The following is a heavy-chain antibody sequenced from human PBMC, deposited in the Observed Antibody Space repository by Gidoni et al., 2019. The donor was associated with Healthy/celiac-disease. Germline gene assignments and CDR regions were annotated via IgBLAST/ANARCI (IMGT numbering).Heavy chain of an antibody. CDR3: AKEHVLLGFGESSGAFDI. V-gene: IGHV3-23*01. CDR2: ISGSGGST. CDR1: GFTFSSHA. J-gene: IGHJ3*02. D-gene: IGHD3-10*01. Sequence: EVPLLESGGGLVQPGGPLRLSCASSGFTFSSHAMRWVRQAPGKGLEWGSAISGSGGSTYNADSVKGRLTISRDNSKNTLYLQMNSLRAEDTAVYYCAKEHVLLGFGESSGAFDICGQGTMVTVS.